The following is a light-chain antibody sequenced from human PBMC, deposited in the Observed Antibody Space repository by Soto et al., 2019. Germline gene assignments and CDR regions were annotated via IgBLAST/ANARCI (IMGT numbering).Light chain of an antibody. J-gene: IGLJ2*01. CDR2: QDS. CDR3: QAWDSSTVV. V-gene: IGLV3-1*01. Sequence: SYELTEPPSVSVSPGQTASITCSGDKLGDKYACWYQQQPGQSPVLVIYQDSKRPSGIPERFSGSNSGNTATLTISGTQAMDEADDYCQAWDSSTVVFGGGTTLTVL. CDR1: KLGDKY.